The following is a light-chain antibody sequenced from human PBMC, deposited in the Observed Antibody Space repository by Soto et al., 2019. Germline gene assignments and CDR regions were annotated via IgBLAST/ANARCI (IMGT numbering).Light chain of an antibody. CDR3: QQYGSSPVT. CDR1: QSVSSSY. Sequence: EIVLAQSPGTLSLSPGERATLSCRASQSVSSSYLAWYQQKPGQAPRLLIYGASSRATGIPDRFSGGGSGTDFTLTISRLEPEDFAVYYCQQYGSSPVTFGRGTKVDIK. V-gene: IGKV3-20*01. J-gene: IGKJ4*02. CDR2: GAS.